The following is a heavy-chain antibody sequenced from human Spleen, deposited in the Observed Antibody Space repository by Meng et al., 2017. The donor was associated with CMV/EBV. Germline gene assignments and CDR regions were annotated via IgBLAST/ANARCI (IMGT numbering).Heavy chain of an antibody. V-gene: IGHV4-39*07. CDR3: AKAGLVGATVAEYFQH. CDR1: GGSISSSSYY. D-gene: IGHD1-26*01. Sequence: SETLSLTCTVSGGSISSSSYYWGWIRQPPGRGLEWIGSIFYSGHTYYNPSLRGRVTISVETSKKQFSLRLSSVTAADTAVYYCAKAGLVGATVAEYFQHWGQGTLVTVSS. CDR2: IFYSGHT. J-gene: IGHJ1*01.